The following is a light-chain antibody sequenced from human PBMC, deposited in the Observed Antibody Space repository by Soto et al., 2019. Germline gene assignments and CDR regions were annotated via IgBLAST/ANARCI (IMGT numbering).Light chain of an antibody. CDR1: SSDIGGFYY. J-gene: IGLJ1*01. V-gene: IGLV2-14*01. CDR2: QVS. CDR3: SSYSSSSTFYV. Sequence: QSVLTQPASASGSPGQSITISCTGTSSDIGGFYYVSWYQHHPGKDPKLMIYQVSNRPSGVSNRFSGSKSGNTASLTISGLQAEDEADYFCSSYSSSSTFYVFGAGTKVTVL.